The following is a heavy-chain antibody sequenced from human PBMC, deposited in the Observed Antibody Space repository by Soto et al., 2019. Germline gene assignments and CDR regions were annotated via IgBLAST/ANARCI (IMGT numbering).Heavy chain of an antibody. CDR3: ARGRHCRTCRCFPNWSDS. CDR2: IYKSATT. V-gene: IGHV4-30-4*01. J-gene: IGHJ5*01. Sequence: PSETLSLTCSVSGDSISNLDYFWAWIRQPPGQALEYIGYIYKSATTYYNPSFESRVAISVDTSKSQFSLNVTSVTAADNSVDFCARGRHCRTCRCFPNWSDSWGQGALVTVSS. CDR1: GDSISNLDYF. D-gene: IGHD3-16*01.